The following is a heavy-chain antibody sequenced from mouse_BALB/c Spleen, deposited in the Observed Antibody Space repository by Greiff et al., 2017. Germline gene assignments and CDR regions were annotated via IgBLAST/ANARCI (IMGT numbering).Heavy chain of an antibody. CDR2: ISSGGSYT. V-gene: IGHV5-6-4*01. J-gene: IGHJ2*01. D-gene: IGHD2-4*01. CDR1: GFTFSSYT. Sequence: EVKLVESGGGLVKPGGSLKLSCAASGFTFSSYTMSWVRQTPEKRLEWVATISSGGSYTYYPDSVKGRFTISRDNAKNTLYLQMSSLKSEDTAMYYCTREELRRGFFDYWGQGTTLTVSS. CDR3: TREELRRGFFDY.